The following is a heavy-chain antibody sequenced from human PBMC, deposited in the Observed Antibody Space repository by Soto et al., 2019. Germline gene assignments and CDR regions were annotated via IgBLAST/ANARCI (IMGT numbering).Heavy chain of an antibody. CDR2: ISGSGGTT. Sequence: GGSLRLSCAASGFTFSSYAMRWVRQAPGKGLEWVSTISGSGGTTYYADSVKGRFTISRDNSKNTLYLQMNSLRAEDTAVYYCAKGRTATDYYYMDVWGKGTTVTVSS. J-gene: IGHJ6*03. D-gene: IGHD5-12*01. CDR3: AKGRTATDYYYMDV. V-gene: IGHV3-23*01. CDR1: GFTFSSYA.